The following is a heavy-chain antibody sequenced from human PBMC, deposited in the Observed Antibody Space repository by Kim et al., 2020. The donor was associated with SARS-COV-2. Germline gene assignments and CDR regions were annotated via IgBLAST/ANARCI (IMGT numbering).Heavy chain of an antibody. CDR3: VRDVPYYYDNSDFGMDV. CDR1: GFIFSNYW. J-gene: IGHJ6*02. D-gene: IGHD3-22*01. CDR2: IKRDGGEE. Sequence: GGSLRLSCAASGFIFSNYWMSWVRQAPGKGLEWVAIIKRDGGEEYYVDSVKGRFTISRDNTKRSLFLQMNSLRADDTAVYYCVRDVPYYYDNSDFGMDVWGQGTTVTVSS. V-gene: IGHV3-7*03.